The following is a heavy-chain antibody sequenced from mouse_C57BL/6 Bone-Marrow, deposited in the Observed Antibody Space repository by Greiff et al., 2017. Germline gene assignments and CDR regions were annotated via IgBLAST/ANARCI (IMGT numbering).Heavy chain of an antibody. CDR1: GYTFTSYW. J-gene: IGHJ2*01. V-gene: IGHV1-50*01. CDR2: IDPSDSYT. Sequence: QVQLQQPGAELVKPGASVKLSCKASGYTFTSYWMQWVKQRPGQGLEWIGEIDPSDSYTNSNQKFKGKATLTVDTSSSTAYMQLSSLTSEDSAVYYCARIYYFDYWGQGTTLTVSS. CDR3: ARIYYFDY.